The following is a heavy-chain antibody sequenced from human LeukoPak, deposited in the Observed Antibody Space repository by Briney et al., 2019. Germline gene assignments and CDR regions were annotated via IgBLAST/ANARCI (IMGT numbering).Heavy chain of an antibody. Sequence: GGSLRLSCAASGFSFSSSAMSWVRQAPGKGLEWVSVISDSGGSTYYADSVKGRFTISRDNSKNMLYLQMNSLRADDTAVYYCAKWYCTTSTCYYDYWGQGTLVTVSS. CDR2: ISDSGGST. CDR3: AKWYCTTSTCYYDY. D-gene: IGHD2-8*01. V-gene: IGHV3-23*01. CDR1: GFSFSSSA. J-gene: IGHJ4*02.